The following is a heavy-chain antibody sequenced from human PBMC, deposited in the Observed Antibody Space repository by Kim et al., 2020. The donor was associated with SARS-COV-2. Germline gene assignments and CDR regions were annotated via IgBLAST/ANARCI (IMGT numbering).Heavy chain of an antibody. D-gene: IGHD3-9*01. CDR3: ARDRYYDILTGYQGGWFDP. J-gene: IGHJ5*02. V-gene: IGHV4-39*07. Sequence: RRVTISVDTSKNQFSLKLSSVTAADTAVYYCARDRYYDILTGYQGGWFDPWGQGTLVTVSS.